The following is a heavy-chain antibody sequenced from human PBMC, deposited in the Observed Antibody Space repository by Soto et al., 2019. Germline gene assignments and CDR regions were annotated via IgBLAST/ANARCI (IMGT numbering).Heavy chain of an antibody. CDR3: VGGSYSSSWFGFDF. J-gene: IGHJ4*02. V-gene: IGHV1-18*01. CDR1: GCSFTSYG. D-gene: IGHD6-13*01. Sequence: ASVKVSCKASGCSFTSYGMSWVRQAPGQGLEWMGSISPDNSNTKSAQKLQGRVTMTTDTSTSTAYMELGSLRSDDTAVYYCVGGSYSSSWFGFDFWGQGTPVTVSS. CDR2: ISPDNSNT.